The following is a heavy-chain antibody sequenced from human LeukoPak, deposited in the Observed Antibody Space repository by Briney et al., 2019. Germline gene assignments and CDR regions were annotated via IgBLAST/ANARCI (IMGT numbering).Heavy chain of an antibody. J-gene: IGHJ4*02. D-gene: IGHD2-15*01. CDR3: ARDHGSSSLFTH. CDR1: GFTFSNYG. V-gene: IGHV3-21*01. CDR2: ISSSDSYR. Sequence: GGSLRLSCAASGFTFSNYGMNWVRQAPGEGLEWVSAISSSDSYRHHADSVKGRFTISRDNAKNSLYLQMNSLRAEDTAVYYCARDHGSSSLFTHWGQGTLVTVSS.